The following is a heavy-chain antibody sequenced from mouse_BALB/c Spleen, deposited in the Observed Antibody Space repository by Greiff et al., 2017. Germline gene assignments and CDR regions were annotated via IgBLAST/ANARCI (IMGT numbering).Heavy chain of an antibody. V-gene: IGHV1-69*02. CDR3: TREVPFDY. D-gene: IGHD6-1*01. CDR2: IYPSDSYT. Sequence: QVQLKQPGAELVRPGASVKLSCKASGYTFTSYWINWVKQRPGQGLEWIGNIYPSDSYTNYNQKFKDKATLTVDKSSSTAYMQLSSPTSEDSAVYYCTREVPFDYWGQGTTLTVAS. CDR1: GYTFTSYW. J-gene: IGHJ2*01.